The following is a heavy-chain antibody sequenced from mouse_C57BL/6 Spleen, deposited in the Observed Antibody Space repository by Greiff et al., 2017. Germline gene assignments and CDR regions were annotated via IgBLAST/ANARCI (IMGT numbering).Heavy chain of an antibody. Sequence: VQLQQPGAELVKPGASVKMSCKASGYTFTSYWITWVKQRPGQGLEWIGDIYPGSGSTNYNEKFKSKATLTVDTSSSTAYMQLSSLTSEDSAVYYCARDGYYDDYAMDYWGQGTSVTVSS. D-gene: IGHD2-3*01. V-gene: IGHV1-55*01. J-gene: IGHJ4*01. CDR3: ARDGYYDDYAMDY. CDR1: GYTFTSYW. CDR2: IYPGSGST.